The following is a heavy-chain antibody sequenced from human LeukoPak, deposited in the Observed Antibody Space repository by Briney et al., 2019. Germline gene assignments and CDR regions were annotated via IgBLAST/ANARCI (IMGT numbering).Heavy chain of an antibody. CDR2: ISVYNGNT. CDR1: GYTFTNYG. V-gene: IGHV1-18*01. J-gene: IGHJ4*02. CDR3: ARVLAGTTPFDY. Sequence: ASVKVSCKASGYTFTNYGISWVRQAPGQGLEWMGWISVYNGNTNYAQKLQGRVTMTTDTSTSAAYMELRSLRSGDTAVYYCARVLAGTTPFDYWGQGTPVTVSS. D-gene: IGHD1-1*01.